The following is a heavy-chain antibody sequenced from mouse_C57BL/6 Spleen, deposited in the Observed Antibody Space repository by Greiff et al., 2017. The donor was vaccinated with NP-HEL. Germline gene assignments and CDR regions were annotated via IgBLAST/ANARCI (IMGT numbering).Heavy chain of an antibody. J-gene: IGHJ2*01. Sequence: EVNVVESGEGLVKPGGSLKLSCAASGFTFSSYAMSWVRQTPEKRLEWVAYISSGGDYIYYADTVKGRFTISRDNARNTLYLQMSSLKSEDTAMYYCTRVMVKKYYFDYWGQGTTLTVSS. CDR3: TRVMVKKYYFDY. V-gene: IGHV5-9-1*02. D-gene: IGHD2-1*01. CDR1: GFTFSSYA. CDR2: ISSGGDYI.